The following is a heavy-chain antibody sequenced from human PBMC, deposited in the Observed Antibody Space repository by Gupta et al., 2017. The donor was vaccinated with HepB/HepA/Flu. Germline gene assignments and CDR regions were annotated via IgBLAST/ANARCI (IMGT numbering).Heavy chain of an antibody. D-gene: IGHD3-3*01. Sequence: QLQLQESGPGLVKPSETLSLTCTVSSGINSNNYYWAWIRQPPGKGLEWIGSVYYSGNTYYNPSLKSRVTMSVDTSKNQFFLRLSSATAADTAIYYCARHNMLEWFPNWFDPWGQGTLVTVSS. CDR3: ARHNMLEWFPNWFDP. J-gene: IGHJ5*02. V-gene: IGHV4-39*01. CDR2: VYYSGNT. CDR1: SGINSNNYY.